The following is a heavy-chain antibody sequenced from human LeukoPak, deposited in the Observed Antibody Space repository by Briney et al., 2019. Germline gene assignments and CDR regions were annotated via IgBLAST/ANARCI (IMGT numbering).Heavy chain of an antibody. CDR1: GFTFSSYG. V-gene: IGHV3-30*18. Sequence: GGSLRLSCAASGFTFSSYGMHWVRQAPGKGLEWVAVISYDGSNKYYADSVKGRFTISRHNSKDTLYLQMNSLRAEDTAVYYCAKLISGGGSVPSDYWGQGTLVTVSS. CDR2: ISYDGSNK. CDR3: AKLISGGGSVPSDY. J-gene: IGHJ4*02. D-gene: IGHD2-8*02.